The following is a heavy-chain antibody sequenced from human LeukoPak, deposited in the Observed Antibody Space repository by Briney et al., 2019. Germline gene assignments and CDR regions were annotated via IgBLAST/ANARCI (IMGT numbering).Heavy chain of an antibody. Sequence: GGSRTLSCTLSGSTASYQWIRWVRQAPGEGLEWVASIKPDGSEIQSVDSLKGRFTISRDNVKMSLYLQMSSLRVEDTAVYYCARVTVDDTGAFYVWGPGTMVMVSS. CDR2: IKPDGSEI. V-gene: IGHV3-7*04. J-gene: IGHJ3*01. D-gene: IGHD5-12*01. CDR3: ARVTVDDTGAFYV. CDR1: GSTASYQW.